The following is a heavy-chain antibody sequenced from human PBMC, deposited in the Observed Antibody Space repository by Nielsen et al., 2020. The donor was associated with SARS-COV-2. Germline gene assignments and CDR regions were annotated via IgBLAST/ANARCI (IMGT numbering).Heavy chain of an antibody. CDR1: GFTFSTYA. V-gene: IGHV3-23*01. Sequence: GGSLRLSCAASGFTFSTYAMNWVRQAPGKGLEWVSVIGDDGTGINYANSVKGRFTISRDNSRNTLYLEMNSLRADDTAVYYCAKHEGEDWGQGTLVTVSS. J-gene: IGHJ4*02. CDR3: AKHEGED. D-gene: IGHD3-10*01. CDR2: IGDDGTGI.